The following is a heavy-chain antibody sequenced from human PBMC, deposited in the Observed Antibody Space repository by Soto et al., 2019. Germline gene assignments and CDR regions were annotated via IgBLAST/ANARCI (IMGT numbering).Heavy chain of an antibody. D-gene: IGHD2-15*01. V-gene: IGHV3-66*01. CDR3: ERDDVLCDGCRCYGIALDV. CDR1: GFTVSSKY. CDR2: SQSGGPT. Sequence: EVHLVESGGGLVQPGGSLRLSCAASGFTVSSKYMSWVRQAPGKGLEWVSLSQSGGPTYYADSVKGRFTISRDTSENTLHTQKDSLSAEDTAVYYWERDDVLCDGCRCYGIALDVWGKGTTVTVSS. J-gene: IGHJ6*04.